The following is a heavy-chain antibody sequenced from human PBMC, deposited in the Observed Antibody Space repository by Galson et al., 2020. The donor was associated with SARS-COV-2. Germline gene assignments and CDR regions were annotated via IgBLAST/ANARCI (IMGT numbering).Heavy chain of an antibody. CDR2: IFPDDRK. Sequence: SGPTLVKPTETLTLTYTVSGFSLSNPRLGVSWIRQPPGKALEWLAHIFPDDRKSYSTSLRRRLTVSKDASKSQVVLLMANVDPLDTATYYCARTRPTSWESSVGSFDVWGLGTMVTVSS. CDR1: GFSLSNPRLG. CDR3: ARTRPTSWESSVGSFDV. V-gene: IGHV2-26*01. D-gene: IGHD7-27*01. J-gene: IGHJ3*01.